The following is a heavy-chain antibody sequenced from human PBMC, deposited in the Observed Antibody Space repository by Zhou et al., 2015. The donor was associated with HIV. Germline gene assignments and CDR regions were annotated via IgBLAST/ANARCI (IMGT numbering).Heavy chain of an antibody. J-gene: IGHJ6*02. CDR3: ARDPGRIAAAGTSYYGMDV. V-gene: IGHV1-69*06. CDR2: ITPMFGTA. D-gene: IGHD6-13*01. Sequence: QVQLVQSGAELRKPGSSVKVSCKTSGAPFNTFALNWVRQAPGQGPEWMGSITPMFGTADYARKFQGRVTITADKSTSTAYMELSSLRSEDTAVYYCARDPGRIAAAGTSYYGMDVWGQGTTVTVSS. CDR1: GAPFNTFA.